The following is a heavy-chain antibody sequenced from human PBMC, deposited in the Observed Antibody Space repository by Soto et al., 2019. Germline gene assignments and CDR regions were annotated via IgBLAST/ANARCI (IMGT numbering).Heavy chain of an antibody. J-gene: IGHJ6*03. CDR1: GFSFDEYA. V-gene: IGHV3-9*01. D-gene: IGHD2-2*01. Sequence: PGGSLRLSCAASGFSFDEYAMHWVRQAPGKGLEWVSGVSWNSGTMGYGDSVRGRFAISRDNAKNSLYLQMNSLTTEDTALYYCAKGFCSSTRCLTYSYMDVWGKGTTVTVSS. CDR2: VSWNSGTM. CDR3: AKGFCSSTRCLTYSYMDV.